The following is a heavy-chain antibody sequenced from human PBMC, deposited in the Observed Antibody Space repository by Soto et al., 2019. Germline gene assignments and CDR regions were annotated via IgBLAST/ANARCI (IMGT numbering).Heavy chain of an antibody. CDR3: ARDLTRAVVPYFYL. D-gene: IGHD3-9*01. CDR1: GGTFSNYV. Sequence: AVQVSCKASGGTFSNYVVNWVRQAPGQGLEWMGRIIPISGAANYAQKFQGRVTITADKSTSTSYMELSSLRSEDTAVYYCARDLTRAVVPYFYLWGQGTLVTLSS. V-gene: IGHV1-69*06. CDR2: IIPISGAA. J-gene: IGHJ4*02.